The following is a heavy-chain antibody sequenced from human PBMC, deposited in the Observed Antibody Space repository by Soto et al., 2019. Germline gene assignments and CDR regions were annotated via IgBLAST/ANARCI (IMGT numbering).Heavy chain of an antibody. V-gene: IGHV4-31*03. CDR2: IYYSGST. CDR3: ARSPSGGGWYHFDY. CDR1: GGSISSGGYY. J-gene: IGHJ4*01. Sequence: SETLSLTCTVSGGSISSGGYYWSWIRQHPGKGLEWIGYIYYSGSTYYNPSLKSRVTIPVDTSKNQFSLKLSSVTAADTAVYYCARSPSGGGWYHFDYWGHGTLVTVSS. D-gene: IGHD6-19*01.